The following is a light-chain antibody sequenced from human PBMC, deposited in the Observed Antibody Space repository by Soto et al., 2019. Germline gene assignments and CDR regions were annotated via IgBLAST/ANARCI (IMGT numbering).Light chain of an antibody. CDR3: HQYGNSPQT. CDR2: GAS. V-gene: IGKV3-20*01. Sequence: EIVLTQSPGTLSLSPGQRATLSCRASQRVPSDYLAWYQQRPGQAPRLLIYGASRRATGIPDRFSGSGSGTDFILTINRLGPEDFAVYYCHQYGNSPQTFGQGTKVEIK. J-gene: IGKJ1*01. CDR1: QRVPSDY.